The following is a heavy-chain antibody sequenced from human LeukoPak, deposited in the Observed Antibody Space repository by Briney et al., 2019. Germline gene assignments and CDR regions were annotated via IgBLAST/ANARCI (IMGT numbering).Heavy chain of an antibody. J-gene: IGHJ4*02. V-gene: IGHV3-23*01. Sequence: GGSLRLSCAASRFTFSNYDMSWVRQAPGERPEWVSGISSSGSSTYYADSVKGRFTISRDNSKNTLYLQTNSLRAEDTAVYHCAKDPAFYSYWGQGTLVTVSS. CDR2: ISSSGSST. D-gene: IGHD1-26*01. CDR3: AKDPAFYSY. CDR1: RFTFSNYD.